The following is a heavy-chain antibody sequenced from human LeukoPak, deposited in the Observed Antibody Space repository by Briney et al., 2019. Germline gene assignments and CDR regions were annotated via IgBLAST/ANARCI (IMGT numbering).Heavy chain of an antibody. V-gene: IGHV1-8*03. J-gene: IGHJ3*02. Sequence: ASLKVSCKASGYTFTSYDINWVRQATGQGLEWIGWMNPNSGNTGYAQKFQLRVTITRNTPISTAYMELSSLRSEDPAVYYCARTPPTYGDYDSPYAFNIWGQGTMVTVSS. CDR2: MNPNSGNT. D-gene: IGHD4-17*01. CDR3: ARTPPTYGDYDSPYAFNI. CDR1: GYTFTSYD.